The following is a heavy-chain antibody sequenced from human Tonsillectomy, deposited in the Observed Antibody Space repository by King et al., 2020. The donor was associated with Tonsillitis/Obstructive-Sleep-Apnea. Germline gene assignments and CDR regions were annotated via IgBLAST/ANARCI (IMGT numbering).Heavy chain of an antibody. CDR3: TTEILCIVTSCSGRAFDI. CDR2: IKSKMDTGTA. J-gene: IGHJ3*02. CDR1: GFIFTDAW. D-gene: IGHD2-2*01. V-gene: IGHV3-15*01. Sequence: VQLVESGGGLVKPGGSLRLSCAASGFIFTDAWMSWVRQAPGKGLEWVGRIKSKMDTGTADYAAPVKGRFTISRDDSKNTMYLQMNSLKSEDQGMNYCTTEILCIVTSCSGRAFDIWGQGTMVTVSS.